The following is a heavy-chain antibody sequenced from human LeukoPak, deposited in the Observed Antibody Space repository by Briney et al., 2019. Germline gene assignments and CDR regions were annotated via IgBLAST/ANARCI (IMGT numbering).Heavy chain of an antibody. CDR2: IYYSGST. J-gene: IGHJ6*02. V-gene: IGHV4-59*08. CDR3: ARLGGNRYYYYGMDV. Sequence: SETLSLTCTVSGGSISSYYWSWIRQPPGKGLEWIGYIYYSGSTNYNPSLKSRVTISVDTSKNQFSLKLSSVTAADTAVYYCARLGGNRYYYYGMDVWGQGTTVTASS. D-gene: IGHD4-23*01. CDR1: GGSISSYY.